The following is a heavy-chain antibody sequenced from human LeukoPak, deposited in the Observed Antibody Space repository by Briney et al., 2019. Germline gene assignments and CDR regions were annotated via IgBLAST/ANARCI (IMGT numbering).Heavy chain of an antibody. J-gene: IGHJ4*02. CDR1: GYSFTSYW. Sequence: GESLKISFKGSGYSFTSYWIGWVRQMPGKGLEWMGIIYPGDSDTRYSPSFQGQVTISADKSISTAYLQWSSLKASDTAMYYCAAVVSAGYYYFVYWGQGTLVTVSS. CDR2: IYPGDSDT. D-gene: IGHD2-2*01. V-gene: IGHV5-51*01. CDR3: AAVVSAGYYYFVY.